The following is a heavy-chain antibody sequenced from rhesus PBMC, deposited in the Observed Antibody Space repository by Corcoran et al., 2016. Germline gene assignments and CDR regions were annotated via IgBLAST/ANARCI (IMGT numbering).Heavy chain of an antibody. Sequence: QVQLQESGPGLVKPSETLSLTCAVSGGSFSSYWWGWIRPPPGKGLEWIGSIYGSSGSTEYNPSLKSRATISRDTSKNQFSLKLSSVTAADTAVYYCARDRGYSSGWELDVWGPGVLVTVSS. J-gene: IGHJ5-1*01. CDR1: GGSFSSYW. CDR3: ARDRGYSSGWELDV. D-gene: IGHD6-31*01. V-gene: IGHV4-160*01. CDR2: IYGSSGST.